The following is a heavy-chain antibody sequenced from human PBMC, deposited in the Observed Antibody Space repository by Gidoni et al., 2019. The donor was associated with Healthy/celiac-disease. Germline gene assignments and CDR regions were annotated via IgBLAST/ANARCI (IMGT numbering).Heavy chain of an antibody. Sequence: EGQLLESGGGLVQPGGSRRRYCAASGCTFSSYAMSWVRQAPGKGLEWVSAISGSGGSTYYADSVKGRFTISRDNSKTTLYLPMNSLRAEDTAVYYCAKDPRELLVVSYWGQGTLVTVSS. CDR2: ISGSGGST. J-gene: IGHJ4*02. CDR1: GCTFSSYA. D-gene: IGHD2-8*02. V-gene: IGHV3-23*01. CDR3: AKDPRELLVVSY.